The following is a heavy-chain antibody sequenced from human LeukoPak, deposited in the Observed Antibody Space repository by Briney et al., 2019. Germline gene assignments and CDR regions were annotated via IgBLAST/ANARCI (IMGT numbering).Heavy chain of an antibody. J-gene: IGHJ4*02. D-gene: IGHD1-26*01. CDR2: IYSGGST. V-gene: IGHV3-66*01. Sequence: GGSLRLSCAASGFTFSSYAMSWVRQAPGKGLEWVSVIYSGGSTYYADSVKGRFTISRDNSKNTLYLQMNSLRAEDTAVYYCARVSGGSYNYWGQGTLVTVSS. CDR3: ARVSGGSYNY. CDR1: GFTFSSYA.